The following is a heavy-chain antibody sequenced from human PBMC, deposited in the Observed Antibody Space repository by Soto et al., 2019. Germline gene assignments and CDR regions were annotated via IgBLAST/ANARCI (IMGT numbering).Heavy chain of an antibody. D-gene: IGHD4-17*01. J-gene: IGHJ4*02. V-gene: IGHV1-69*08. CDR2: IIPILGRA. CDR3: AGDSGRSDYAFDF. Sequence: QVQLVQSGAEVKKPGSSVTVSCKASGGPVSSYTLSWVRQAPGQGLEWMGRIIPILGRASYAGKFQGRVTITANKSTSTAYMELSSLKSEDTALYFCAGDSGRSDYAFDFWGQGTLVTVSS. CDR1: GGPVSSYT.